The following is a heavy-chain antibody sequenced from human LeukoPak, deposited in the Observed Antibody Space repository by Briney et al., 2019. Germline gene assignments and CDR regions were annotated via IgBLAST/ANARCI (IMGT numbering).Heavy chain of an antibody. CDR3: AKDDDWGRYKH. CDR1: GFTFSSYA. V-gene: IGHV3-23*01. D-gene: IGHD3-16*01. J-gene: IGHJ1*01. Sequence: GGSLRLSCAASGFTFSSYAMSWVRQAPGKGLEWVSGISGSDGSTNYADSVKGRFTISRENSKNTLYLQMNSLRAEDTAVYYCAKDDDWGRYKHWGQGTLVTVSS. CDR2: ISGSDGST.